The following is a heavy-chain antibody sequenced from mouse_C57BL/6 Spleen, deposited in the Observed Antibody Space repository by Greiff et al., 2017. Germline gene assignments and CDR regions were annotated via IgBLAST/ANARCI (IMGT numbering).Heavy chain of an antibody. Sequence: VQLVESGAALVRPGASVTLSCKASGYTFTDYEMHWVKQTPVHGLEWIGAIGPETGGTAYNQKLKGKAILTADKSSSTAYIELRSLTSEDSAVYYCTREEYYGSSSFAYWGQGTLVTVSA. J-gene: IGHJ3*01. CDR3: TREEYYGSSSFAY. CDR1: GYTFTDYE. D-gene: IGHD1-1*01. V-gene: IGHV1-15*01. CDR2: IGPETGGT.